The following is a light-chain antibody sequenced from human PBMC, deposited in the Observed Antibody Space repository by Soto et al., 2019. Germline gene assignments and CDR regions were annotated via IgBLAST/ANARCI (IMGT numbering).Light chain of an antibody. V-gene: IGLV2-11*01. CDR3: SSYAGSSNV. Sequence: QSALTQPRSVSGSPGQSVTISCTGTSSDVGAYNYVSWYQQYPGKAPKLMIYDVSKRPSGVPDRFSGSKSGNTASLTISGLQAEDEADYYCSSYAGSSNVFGTGTKLTVL. J-gene: IGLJ1*01. CDR2: DVS. CDR1: SSDVGAYNY.